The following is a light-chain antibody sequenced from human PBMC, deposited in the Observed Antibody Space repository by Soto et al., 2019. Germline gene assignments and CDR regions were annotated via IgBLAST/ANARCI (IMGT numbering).Light chain of an antibody. CDR2: EVS. J-gene: IGLJ7*01. Sequence: QSALTQPASVSGSPGQSITISCTGTSSDVGSYKLDSWYQQHPGKAPKLMISEVSKRPSGISDRFSGSKSGSTASLTISGLQAEDESDYYCCSYAGTSTHTVFGRGTQLTVL. V-gene: IGLV2-23*02. CDR3: CSYAGTSTHTV. CDR1: SSDVGSYKL.